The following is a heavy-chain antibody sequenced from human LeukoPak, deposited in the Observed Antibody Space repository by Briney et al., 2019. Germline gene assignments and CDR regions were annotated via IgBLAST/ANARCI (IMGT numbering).Heavy chain of an antibody. D-gene: IGHD3-10*01. CDR3: ARVGTYGSGSYLTWLDY. CDR1: GGSISSYY. Sequence: PSETLSLTCTVSGGSISSYYWSWIRQPPGKGLEWIGYIYYSGSTNYNPSLKSRVTISVDTSKNQFSLKLSSVTAADTAVYYCARVGTYGSGSYLTWLDYWGQGTLVTVSS. CDR2: IYYSGST. V-gene: IGHV4-59*01. J-gene: IGHJ4*02.